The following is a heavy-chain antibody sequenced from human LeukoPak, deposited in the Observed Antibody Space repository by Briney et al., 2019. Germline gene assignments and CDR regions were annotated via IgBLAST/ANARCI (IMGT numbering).Heavy chain of an antibody. CDR2: ISGSGGST. V-gene: IGHV3-23*01. D-gene: IGHD3-10*01. J-gene: IGHJ4*02. CDR3: AKSLRGVIITKRDYFDY. Sequence: GGSLRLSCAASGFTFSSYGMSWVRQAPEKGLEWVSAISGSGGSTYYADSVKGRFTISRDNSKNTLYLQMNSLRAEDTAVYYCAKSLRGVIITKRDYFDYWGQGTLVTVSS. CDR1: GFTFSSYG.